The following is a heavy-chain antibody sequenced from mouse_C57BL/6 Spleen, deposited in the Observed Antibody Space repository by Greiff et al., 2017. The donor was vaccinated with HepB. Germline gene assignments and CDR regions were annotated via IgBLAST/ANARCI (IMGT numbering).Heavy chain of an antibody. J-gene: IGHJ2*01. CDR1: GFSLTSYG. D-gene: IGHD2-4*01. Sequence: VQLVESGPGLVQPSQSLSITCTVSGFSLTSYGVHWVRQSPGKGLEWLGVIWSGGSTDDNAAFISRLSISKDNSKSQVFFKMNSLQADDTAIYYCARSLYDYDVDYWGQGTTLTVSS. CDR3: ARSLYDYDVDY. V-gene: IGHV2-2*01. CDR2: IWSGGST.